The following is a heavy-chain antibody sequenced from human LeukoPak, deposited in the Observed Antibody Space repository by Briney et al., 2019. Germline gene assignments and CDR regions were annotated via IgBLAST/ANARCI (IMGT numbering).Heavy chain of an antibody. J-gene: IGHJ3*02. Sequence: KPSETLSLTCTVSGVSINTHFWNWIRQPPGKGLEWIGNVYYSGITNYNPSLKSRVTISVDTSKNLFSLRLSSVTAADTAVYYCARVRDAFDIWGQGTMVTVSS. V-gene: IGHV4-59*11. CDR1: GVSINTHF. CDR3: ARVRDAFDI. CDR2: VYYSGIT.